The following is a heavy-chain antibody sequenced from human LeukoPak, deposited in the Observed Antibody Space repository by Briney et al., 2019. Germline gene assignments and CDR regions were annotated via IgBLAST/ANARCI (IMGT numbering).Heavy chain of an antibody. D-gene: IGHD2-15*01. V-gene: IGHV3-11*06. Sequence: PAGSLRLSCAASGFTFSSYYMSWIRHPPGPGMGWVSYISHTSSDTNYAESVKGRFTISRDNAKTSLYLQMNSLRAEDTAVYYCARVGFGSLDYWGQGTLVTVSS. J-gene: IGHJ4*02. CDR3: ARVGFGSLDY. CDR1: GFTFSSYY. CDR2: ISHTSSDT.